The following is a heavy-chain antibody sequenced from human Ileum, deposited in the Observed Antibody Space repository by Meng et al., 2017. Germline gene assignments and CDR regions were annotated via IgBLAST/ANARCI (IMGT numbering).Heavy chain of an antibody. CDR2: TYYRSKWYS. D-gene: IGHD3-3*01. CDR3: ASGSGSLDY. J-gene: IGHJ4*02. Sequence: QLQLQQAGHGRLKPSSALPPTCSGSCGGASSNIAAWNWIRQSPVRGLVWVIRTYYRSKWYSEYAVSVKSRISITPDTSKNQFSLQMNSETPEDTAVYYCASGSGSLDYWGPGTLVTVSS. V-gene: IGHV6-1*01. CDR1: CGGASSNIAA.